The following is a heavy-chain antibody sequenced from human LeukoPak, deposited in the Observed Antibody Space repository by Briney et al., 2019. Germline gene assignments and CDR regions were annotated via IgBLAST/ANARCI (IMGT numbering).Heavy chain of an antibody. CDR3: AKVWPYYDSSGYYRPYDAFDI. CDR1: GFTFSNYV. CDR2: ISGSGGST. V-gene: IGHV3-23*01. Sequence: GGSLRLSCAASGFTFSNYVMSWVRQAPGKGLEWVSAISGSGGSTYYADSVKGRFTISRDNSKNTLYLQMNSLRAEDTAVYYCAKVWPYYDSSGYYRPYDAFDIWGQGAMVTVSS. J-gene: IGHJ3*02. D-gene: IGHD3-22*01.